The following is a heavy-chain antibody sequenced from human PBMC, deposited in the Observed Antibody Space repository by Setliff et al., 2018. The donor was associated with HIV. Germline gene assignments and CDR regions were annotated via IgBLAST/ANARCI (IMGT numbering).Heavy chain of an antibody. CDR1: GYSIGSGSF. D-gene: IGHD4-17*01. CDR2: IPHNGGT. CDR3: ARYSTLTTNFDY. Sequence: PSETLSLTCAVSGYSIGSGSFWGWIRQPPGKGLEWIATIPHNGGTYYNPDPSLTGRVTISLDTSKNQFSLKLAFVTAADTAVYYCARYSTLTTNFDYWGQGTPVTVSS. J-gene: IGHJ4*02. V-gene: IGHV4-38-2*01.